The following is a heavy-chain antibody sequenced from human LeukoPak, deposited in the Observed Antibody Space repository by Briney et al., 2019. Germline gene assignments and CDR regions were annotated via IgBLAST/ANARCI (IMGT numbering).Heavy chain of an antibody. CDR1: GGSISSGGYY. V-gene: IGHV4-31*03. CDR3: ARLGQSFTLYYFDY. Sequence: SQTLSLTCTVSGGSISSGGYYWSWIRQHPGTGLEWIGYIYYSGTTYYNPSLKSRVTISVDTSKNQFSLKLSSVTAADTAVYYCARLGQSFTLYYFDYWGQGTLVTVSS. J-gene: IGHJ4*02. CDR2: IYYSGTT.